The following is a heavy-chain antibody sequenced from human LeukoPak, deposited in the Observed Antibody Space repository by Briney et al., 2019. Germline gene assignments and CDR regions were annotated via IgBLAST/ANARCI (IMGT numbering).Heavy chain of an antibody. Sequence: PGGSLRLSCAASGFTFSSYSMNWVRQAPGKGLEWVSSISSSSSYIYYADSVKGRFTISRDNAKNSLYLQMNSLRAEDTAVYYCAISSRLYCLQSGGRDDAFDIWGQGTMVTVSS. CDR1: GFTFSSYS. V-gene: IGHV3-21*01. J-gene: IGHJ3*02. D-gene: IGHD5/OR15-5a*01. CDR2: ISSSSSYI. CDR3: AISSRLYCLQSGGRDDAFDI.